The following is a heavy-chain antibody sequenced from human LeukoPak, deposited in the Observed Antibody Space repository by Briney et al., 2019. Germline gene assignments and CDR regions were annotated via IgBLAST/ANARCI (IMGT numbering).Heavy chain of an antibody. CDR2: ISYDSNTR. V-gene: IGHV3-30*18. D-gene: IGHD6-19*01. CDR1: GFTFSNYG. CDR3: AKEGSSGFIDS. Sequence: GGSLRLSCAASGFTFSNYGMHWVRQAPGKGLEWVAVISYDSNTRYYADSVKGRFTFSRENYRNTIYLQMNRQRAEDTAIFYCAKEGSSGFIDSWVQGTLVTVSS. J-gene: IGHJ4*02.